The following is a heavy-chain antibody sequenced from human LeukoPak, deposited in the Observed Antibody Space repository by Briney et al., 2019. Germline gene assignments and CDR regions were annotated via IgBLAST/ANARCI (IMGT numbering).Heavy chain of an antibody. D-gene: IGHD5-24*01. CDR3: ARDLEMFYMDV. J-gene: IGHJ6*03. V-gene: IGHV4-59*01. Sequence: PSEALSLTCTVSGGSISSYYWSWIRQPPGKGLEWIGYIYYSGSTNYNPSLKSRVTISVDTSKNQFSLKLSSVTAADTAVYYCARDLEMFYMDVWGKGTTVTISS. CDR2: IYYSGST. CDR1: GGSISSYY.